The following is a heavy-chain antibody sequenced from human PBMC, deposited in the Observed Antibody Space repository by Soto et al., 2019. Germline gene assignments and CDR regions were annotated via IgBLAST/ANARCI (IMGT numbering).Heavy chain of an antibody. CDR3: AKGLVVTRSYFDY. CDR2: ISGSGGST. D-gene: IGHD2-21*02. J-gene: IGHJ4*02. CDR1: GFNFSSYA. V-gene: IGHV3-23*01. Sequence: GGSLRLTCAASGFNFSSYAMNWVRQAPGKGLEWVSAISGSGGSTYYADSVKGRFTISRDNSKNTLYLQMNSLRAEDTAVYYCAKGLVVTRSYFDYWGQGTLVTVSS.